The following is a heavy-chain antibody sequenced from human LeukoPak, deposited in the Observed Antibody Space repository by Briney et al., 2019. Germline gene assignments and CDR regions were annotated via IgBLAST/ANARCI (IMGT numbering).Heavy chain of an antibody. V-gene: IGHV1-69*02. CDR2: IIPILGIA. J-gene: IGHJ5*02. CDR3: ARGPDMDWFDP. Sequence: GASVKVSCKASGGTFSSYTISWVRQAPGQGPEWMGRIIPILGIANYAQKFQGRVTITADKSTSTAYMELSSLRSEDTAVYYCARGPDMDWFDPWGQGTLVTVSS. D-gene: IGHD1-14*01. CDR1: GGTFSSYT.